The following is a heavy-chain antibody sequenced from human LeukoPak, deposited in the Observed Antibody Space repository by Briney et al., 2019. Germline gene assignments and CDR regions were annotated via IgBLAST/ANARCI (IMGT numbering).Heavy chain of an antibody. J-gene: IGHJ4*02. D-gene: IGHD3-9*01. V-gene: IGHV4-38-2*02. CDR1: GYSISSGYY. CDR3: ARDNYDILTGTHSDY. Sequence: PSETLSLTCTVSGYSISSGYYWGWIRQPPGKGLEWIGSIYHSGSTYYNPSLKSRVTTSVDTSKNQFSLKLSSVTAADTAVYYCARDNYDILTGTHSDYWGQGTLVTVSS. CDR2: IYHSGST.